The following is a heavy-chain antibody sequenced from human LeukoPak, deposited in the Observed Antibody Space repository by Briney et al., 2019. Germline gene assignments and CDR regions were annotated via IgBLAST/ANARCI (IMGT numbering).Heavy chain of an antibody. V-gene: IGHV4-34*01. CDR3: ARHGIQQLVVFDY. D-gene: IGHD6-13*01. CDR1: GGSFSGYY. Sequence: SETLSLTCAVYGGSFSGYYWSWIRQPPGKGREWIGEINHSGSTNYNPSLKSRVTISVDTSKNQFSLKLNSVTAADTAVYYCARHGIQQLVVFDYWGQGTLVTVSS. CDR2: INHSGST. J-gene: IGHJ4*02.